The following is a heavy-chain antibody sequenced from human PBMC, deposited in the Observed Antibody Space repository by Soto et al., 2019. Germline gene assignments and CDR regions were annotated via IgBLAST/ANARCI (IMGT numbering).Heavy chain of an antibody. Sequence: ASVKVSCKASGYTFTSYYMHWVRQAPGQGLEWMGIINPSGGSTSYAQKFQGRVTMTRDTSTSTVYMELSSLRSEDTAVYYCVRGDYGGNSGNDAFDIWGQGTMVTVS. CDR1: GYTFTSYY. CDR3: VRGDYGGNSGNDAFDI. V-gene: IGHV1-46*01. CDR2: INPSGGST. D-gene: IGHD4-17*01. J-gene: IGHJ3*02.